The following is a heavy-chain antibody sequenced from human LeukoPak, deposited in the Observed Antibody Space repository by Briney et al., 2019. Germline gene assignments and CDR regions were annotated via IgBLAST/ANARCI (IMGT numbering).Heavy chain of an antibody. V-gene: IGHV3-30*04. J-gene: IGHJ6*03. D-gene: IGHD2-15*01. Sequence: GGSLRLSCAASGFTFSSYAMHWVRQAPGKGLEWVAVISYDGSNKYYADSVKGRFTISRDNSKNTLYLQMNSLRAEDTAVYYCAREAEAGYYYYYYYMDVWGKGTTVTVSS. CDR2: ISYDGSNK. CDR1: GFTFSSYA. CDR3: AREAEAGYYYYYYYMDV.